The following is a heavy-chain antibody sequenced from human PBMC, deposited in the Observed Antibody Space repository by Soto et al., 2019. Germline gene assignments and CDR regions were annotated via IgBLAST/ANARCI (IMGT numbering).Heavy chain of an antibody. D-gene: IGHD3-10*01. J-gene: IGHJ4*02. CDR2: ISYDGSNK. CDR1: GFTFSSYG. Sequence: PGGSLRLSCAASGFTFSSYGMHWVRQAPGKGLEWVAVISYDGSNKYYADSVKGRFTISRDNYKNTLYLQMNSLRAEDTAVYYCAKDQGRYGQFDYWGQGTLVTVSS. V-gene: IGHV3-30*18. CDR3: AKDQGRYGQFDY.